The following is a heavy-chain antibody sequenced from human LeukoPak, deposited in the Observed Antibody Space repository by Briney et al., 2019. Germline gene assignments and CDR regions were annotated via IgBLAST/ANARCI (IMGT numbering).Heavy chain of an antibody. D-gene: IGHD3-3*01. Sequence: SETLSLTCAVYGGSFSGYYWSWIRQPPGKGLVWIGEINHSGSTNYNPSLKSRVTISVDTSKNRFSLKLSSVTAADTAVYYCARKYDFWSGYYAVHWFDPWGQGTLVTVSS. CDR3: ARKYDFWSGYYAVHWFDP. CDR2: INHSGST. V-gene: IGHV4-34*01. CDR1: GGSFSGYY. J-gene: IGHJ5*02.